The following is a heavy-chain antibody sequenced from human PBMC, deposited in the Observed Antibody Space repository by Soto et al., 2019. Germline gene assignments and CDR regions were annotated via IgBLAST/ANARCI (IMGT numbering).Heavy chain of an antibody. CDR2: IYYSGST. V-gene: IGHV4-31*03. Sequence: QVQLQESGPGLVKPSQTLSLTCTVSGGSISSGGYYWSWIRQQPGKGLEWIGYIYYSGSTYYNPSLKSRVTRSEDTSKNQFSRKRGSVTAADTAVYYCARGGIAAAGTPFDYWGQGTLGTVSS. J-gene: IGHJ4*02. CDR3: ARGGIAAAGTPFDY. CDR1: GGSISSGGYY. D-gene: IGHD6-13*01.